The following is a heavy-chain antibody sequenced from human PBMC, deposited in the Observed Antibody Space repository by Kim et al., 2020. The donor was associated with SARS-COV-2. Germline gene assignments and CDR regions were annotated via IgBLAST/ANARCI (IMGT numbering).Heavy chain of an antibody. CDR1: GGSISSSSYY. D-gene: IGHD2-15*01. CDR2: IYYSGST. CDR3: ARHAYSAFIVVVVAAIDY. J-gene: IGHJ4*02. Sequence: SETLSLTCTVSGGSISSSSYYWGWIRQPPGKGLEWIGSIYYSGSTYYNPSLKSRVTISVDTSKNQFSLKLSSVTAADTAVYYCARHAYSAFIVVVVAAIDYWGQGTLVTVSS. V-gene: IGHV4-39*01.